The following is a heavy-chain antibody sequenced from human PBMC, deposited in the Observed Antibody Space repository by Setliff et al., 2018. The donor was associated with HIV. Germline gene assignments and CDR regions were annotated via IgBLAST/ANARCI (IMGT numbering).Heavy chain of an antibody. V-gene: IGHV3-7*03. Sequence: GESLKISCAASGLIFNDAWMNWVRQAPGKGLEWVANIKEDGSETFYVDSVKGRFTMSRDNAKNLVYLEMNSLRAEDTAVYFCARGRGESRTNYFDYWGQGSLVTVSS. CDR3: ARGRGESRTNYFDY. CDR1: GLIFNDAW. J-gene: IGHJ4*02. CDR2: IKEDGSET.